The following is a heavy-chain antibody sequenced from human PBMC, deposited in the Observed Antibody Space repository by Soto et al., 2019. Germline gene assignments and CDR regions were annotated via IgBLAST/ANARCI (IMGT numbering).Heavy chain of an antibody. CDR2: ISGSGGST. D-gene: IGHD6-13*01. CDR3: AKETYSSSWYTRAGMDV. Sequence: LRLSCAASGFTFSSYAMSWVRQAPGKGLEWVSAISGSGGSTYYADSVKGRFTISRDNSKNTLYLQMNSLRAEDTAVYYCAKETYSSSWYTRAGMDVWGQGTTVTVSS. CDR1: GFTFSSYA. J-gene: IGHJ6*02. V-gene: IGHV3-23*01.